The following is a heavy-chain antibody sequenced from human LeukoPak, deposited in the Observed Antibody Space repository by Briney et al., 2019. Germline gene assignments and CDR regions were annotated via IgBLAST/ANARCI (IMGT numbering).Heavy chain of an antibody. CDR2: MNPNSGNT. CDR3: AVAGTLGEVFDI. J-gene: IGHJ3*02. CDR1: GYTFTSYD. Sequence: ASVKVSCKASGYTFTSYDINWVRQATGQGLEWMGWMNPNSGNTGYAQKFQGRVTITRNTSISTAYMELSSLRSEDTAVYYCAVAGTLGEVFDIWGQGTMVTVSS. V-gene: IGHV1-8*03. D-gene: IGHD6-19*01.